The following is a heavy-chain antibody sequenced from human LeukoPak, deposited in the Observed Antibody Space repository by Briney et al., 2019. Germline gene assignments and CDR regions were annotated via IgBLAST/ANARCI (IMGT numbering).Heavy chain of an antibody. V-gene: IGHV3-23*01. J-gene: IGHJ6*03. CDR3: AKEGVVVPAATLPNYYYMDV. CDR1: ALSFSIYA. D-gene: IGHD2-2*01. CDR2: IRGSGGST. Sequence: GESRRLSCAASALSFSIYAMSWVRQVEEEVLEWDSLIRGSGGSTYYADSVKWRLNISRDNSKNTMYLQMNSMRAEDTAVYYCAKEGVVVPAATLPNYYYMDVWGKGTTVTVSS.